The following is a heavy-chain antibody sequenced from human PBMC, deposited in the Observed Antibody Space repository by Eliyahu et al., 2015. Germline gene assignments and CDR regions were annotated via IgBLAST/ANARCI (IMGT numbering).Heavy chain of an antibody. V-gene: IGHV2-70*01. J-gene: IGHJ6*02. Sequence: QVTLRESGPALVKATQTLTLTCTFSGFSLTTSGMCVTWIRQPPGRALEWLALIDWDDDKYYTTSLKTRLTISKDTSKNQVVLTMTNMDPVDTATYYCARTPWNDLSSYYGMDVWGQGTTVTVSS. CDR2: IDWDDDK. CDR1: GFSLTTSGMC. CDR3: ARTPWNDLSSYYGMDV. D-gene: IGHD1-1*01.